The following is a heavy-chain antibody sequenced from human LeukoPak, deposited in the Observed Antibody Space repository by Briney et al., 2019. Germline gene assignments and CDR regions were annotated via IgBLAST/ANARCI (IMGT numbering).Heavy chain of an antibody. Sequence: PSQTLSLTCTVSGGSISSGVYYWSWIRQHPGKGLEWIGYIYYSGSTYYNPSLKSRVTISVDTSKNQFSLKLSSVTAADTAVYYCARGPYDFWSGYYLHFDYWGQGTLVTVSS. D-gene: IGHD3-3*01. CDR2: IYYSGST. CDR3: ARGPYDFWSGYYLHFDY. J-gene: IGHJ4*02. CDR1: GGSISSGVYY. V-gene: IGHV4-31*03.